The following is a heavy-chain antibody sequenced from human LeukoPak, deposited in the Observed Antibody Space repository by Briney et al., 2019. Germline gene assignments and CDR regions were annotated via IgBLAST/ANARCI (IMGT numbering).Heavy chain of an antibody. CDR2: ISSSSSYI. D-gene: IGHD5-12*01. J-gene: IGHJ4*02. V-gene: IGHV3-21*04. Sequence: GGSLRLSCAASGFTFSSYSMNWVRQAPGKGLEWVSSISSSSSYIYYADSVKGRFTISRDNSKNTLYLQMNSLRAEDTAVYYCAKTRGDIVATTYYFDYWGQGTLVTVSS. CDR3: AKTRGDIVATTYYFDY. CDR1: GFTFSSYS.